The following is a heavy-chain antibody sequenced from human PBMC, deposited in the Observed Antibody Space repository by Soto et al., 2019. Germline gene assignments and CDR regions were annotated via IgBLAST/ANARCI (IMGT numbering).Heavy chain of an antibody. Sequence: QVQLQQWGAGLLKPSETLSLTCAVYGGSFSGYYWSWIRQPPGKGLEWIGEINHSGSTNYNPSLKSRVTISVDTYKNQFSLKLSSVTAADTAVYYCARGPVLLWFGELSKAFDIWGQGTMVTVSS. CDR1: GGSFSGYY. V-gene: IGHV4-34*01. D-gene: IGHD3-10*01. J-gene: IGHJ3*02. CDR2: INHSGST. CDR3: ARGPVLLWFGELSKAFDI.